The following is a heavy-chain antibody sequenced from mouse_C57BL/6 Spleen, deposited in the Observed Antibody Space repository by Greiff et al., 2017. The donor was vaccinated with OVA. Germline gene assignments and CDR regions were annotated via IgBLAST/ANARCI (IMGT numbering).Heavy chain of an antibody. J-gene: IGHJ4*01. CDR1: GYTFTDYE. Sequence: QVHVKQSGAELVRPGASVTLSCKASGYTFTDYEMHWVKQTPVHGLEWIGAIDPETGGTAYNQKFKGKAILTADKSSSTAYMELRSLTSEDSAVYYCTRSPPITTVVADYAMDYWGQGTSVTVSS. D-gene: IGHD1-1*01. CDR3: TRSPPITTVVADYAMDY. V-gene: IGHV1-15*01. CDR2: IDPETGGT.